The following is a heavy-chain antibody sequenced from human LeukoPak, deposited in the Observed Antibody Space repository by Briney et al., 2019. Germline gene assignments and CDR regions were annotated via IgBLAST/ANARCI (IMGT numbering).Heavy chain of an antibody. Sequence: SETLSLTCTVSGGSISSYYWSWIRQPPGKGLEWIAYIYYSGSTNYNPSLKSRVTISVDTSKNQFSLKLSSVTAAVTAVYYCAREERNGDYYYGMDVWGQGTTVTVSS. CDR2: IYYSGST. CDR1: GGSISSYY. CDR3: AREERNGDYYYGMDV. V-gene: IGHV4-59*01. J-gene: IGHJ6*02. D-gene: IGHD1-1*01.